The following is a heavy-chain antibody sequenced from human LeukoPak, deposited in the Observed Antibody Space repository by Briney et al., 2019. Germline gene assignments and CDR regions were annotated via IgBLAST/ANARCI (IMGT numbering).Heavy chain of an antibody. CDR1: GGSISSSNYF. J-gene: IGHJ3*02. D-gene: IGHD3-22*01. CDR2: IYHSGST. V-gene: IGHV4-39*01. CDR3: AKRSRRYYDSSGYPFLYAFDI. Sequence: PSETLSLTCTVSGGSISSSNYFWAWIRQPPGKGLEWIVSIYHSGSTYYNPSLKSRVTISVDTCKNPFSLTLSSVTVADTAVYYCAKRSRRYYDSSGYPFLYAFDIWGQGTMVTVSS.